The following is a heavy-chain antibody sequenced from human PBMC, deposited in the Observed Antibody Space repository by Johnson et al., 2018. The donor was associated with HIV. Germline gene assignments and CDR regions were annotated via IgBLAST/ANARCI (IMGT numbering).Heavy chain of an antibody. J-gene: IGHJ3*02. CDR1: GFTFSSYA. CDR3: AKDGMLLRAFDI. V-gene: IGHV3-30*04. CDR2: ISYDGSYK. Sequence: QVQLVESGGGVVQPGRSLRLSCAASGFTFSSYAMHWVRQAPDKGLEWVAVISYDGSYKYYADSVKGRFTISRDNSKNTLYLQMNSLRAEDTAVYYCAKDGMLLRAFDIWGQGTMVTVSS. D-gene: IGHD2-15*01.